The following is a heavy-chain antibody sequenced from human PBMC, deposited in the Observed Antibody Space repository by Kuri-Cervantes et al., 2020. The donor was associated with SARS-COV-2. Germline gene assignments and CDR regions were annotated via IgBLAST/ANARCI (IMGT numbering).Heavy chain of an antibody. CDR2: IYHSGST. J-gene: IGHJ5*02. V-gene: IGHV4-4*02. CDR3: ARVRDIVLMVYAIRGWFDP. CDR1: GGSISSSNW. D-gene: IGHD2-8*01. Sequence: SETLSLTCAVSGGSISSSNWWSWVRQPPGKGLEWIGEIYHSGSTNYNPSLKSRVTISVDKSKNQFSLKLSSVTAADTAVYYCARVRDIVLMVYAIRGWFDPWGQGILVTVAS.